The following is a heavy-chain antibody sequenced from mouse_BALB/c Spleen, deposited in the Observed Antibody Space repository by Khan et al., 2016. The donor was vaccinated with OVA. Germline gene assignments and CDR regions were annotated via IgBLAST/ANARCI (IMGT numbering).Heavy chain of an antibody. D-gene: IGHD2-12*01. J-gene: IGHJ4*01. CDR2: IWGGGGT. CDR1: GFSLSRYN. CDR3: ARSDYRYDGYYGMDY. V-gene: IGHV2-6-4*01. Sequence: QVQLKQSGPGLVAPSQSLSITCNVSGFSLSRYNIHWVRQTPGKGLEWMGMIWGGGGTDYNSTHNSKLSISKDNSKSQVILKMNSLQTDDSAMYYCARSDYRYDGYYGMDYWGQGTSVTVSS.